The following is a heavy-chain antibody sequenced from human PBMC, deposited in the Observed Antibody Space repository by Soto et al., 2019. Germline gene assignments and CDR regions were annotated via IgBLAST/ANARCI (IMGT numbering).Heavy chain of an antibody. CDR2: IIPIFGTA. CDR3: ASTQEYQLLSSSYYGMDV. V-gene: IGHV1-69*12. D-gene: IGHD2-2*01. CDR1: GGTFSSYA. Sequence: QVQLVQSGAEVKKPGSSVKVSCKASGGTFSSYAISWVRQAPGQGLEWMGGIIPIFGTANYAQKFQGRVTITADESTSTAYMELSSLRSEDTAVYYCASTQEYQLLSSSYYGMDVWGQGTTVTVSS. J-gene: IGHJ6*02.